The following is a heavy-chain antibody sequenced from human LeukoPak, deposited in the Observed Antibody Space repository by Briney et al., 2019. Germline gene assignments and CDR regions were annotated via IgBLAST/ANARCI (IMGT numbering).Heavy chain of an antibody. D-gene: IGHD4-17*01. V-gene: IGHV3-66*01. J-gene: IGHJ4*02. Sequence: GGSLRLSCAASGFSVRTTYMSWVRQTPGKGLEWVSSIYSGGTIHYSDSVKGRFIISRDNSKKTLYLQMNGLKVEDTAVYFCGRGGRGLTLDYWGQGTLVSVSS. CDR1: GFSVRTTY. CDR3: GRGGRGLTLDY. CDR2: IYSGGTI.